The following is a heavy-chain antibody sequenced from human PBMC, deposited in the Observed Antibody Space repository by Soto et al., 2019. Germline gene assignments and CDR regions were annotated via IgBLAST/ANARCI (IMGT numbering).Heavy chain of an antibody. CDR1: GGTFSSYP. CDR3: ARVGHITNYGMAV. CDR2: IIPFFGTS. Sequence: QVQLVQSGAEVKKPGSSVKVSCEASGGTFSSYPINWVRQAPGQGLEWMGGIIPFFGTSNYAQKFQGRVTITADDSTSTAYMEQRSLRSEDTAVYYCARVGHITNYGMAVWGQGTTVTVSS. V-gene: IGHV1-69*01. J-gene: IGHJ6*02. D-gene: IGHD1-26*01.